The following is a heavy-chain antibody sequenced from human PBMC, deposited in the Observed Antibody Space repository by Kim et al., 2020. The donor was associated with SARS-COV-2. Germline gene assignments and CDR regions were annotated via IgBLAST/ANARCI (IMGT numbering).Heavy chain of an antibody. Sequence: SVKVSCKASGGTFSSYAISWVRQAPGQGLEWMGRIIPILGIANYAQKFQGRVTITADKSTSTAYMELSSLRSEDTAVYYCARERVVVPAGLSWFDPWGQGTLVTVSS. CDR3: ARERVVVPAGLSWFDP. J-gene: IGHJ5*02. CDR2: IIPILGIA. CDR1: GGTFSSYA. V-gene: IGHV1-69*04. D-gene: IGHD2-2*01.